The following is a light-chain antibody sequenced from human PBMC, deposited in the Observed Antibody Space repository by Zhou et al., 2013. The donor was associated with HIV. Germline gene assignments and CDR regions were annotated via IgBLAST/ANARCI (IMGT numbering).Light chain of an antibody. CDR1: QSISGS. V-gene: IGKV1-39*01. CDR3: QQSYSTSPLT. J-gene: IGKJ4*01. CDR2: DAS. Sequence: DIQMTQSPSSLSASVGDRVTITCRASQSISGSLNWYQLKPGKAPRLLITDASNLQTGVPSRFSGSEFGTEFTLTINSLQPEDFATYYCQQSYSTSPLTFGGGTKVEIK.